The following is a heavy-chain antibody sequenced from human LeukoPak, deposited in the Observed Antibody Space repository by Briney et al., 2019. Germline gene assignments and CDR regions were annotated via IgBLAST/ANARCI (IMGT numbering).Heavy chain of an antibody. J-gene: IGHJ6*02. CDR2: ISYDGSNK. CDR1: GFTFSSYA. Sequence: PRRSLRLSCAASGFTFSSYAMHWVRQAPGKGLEWVAVISYDGSNKFYADSVKGRFTISRDNSKNTLYLQMNSLRPEDTAVYYCARETPGPPPTEHYYGLDVWGQGTTVTVSS. CDR3: ARETPGPPPTEHYYGLDV. V-gene: IGHV3-30*04.